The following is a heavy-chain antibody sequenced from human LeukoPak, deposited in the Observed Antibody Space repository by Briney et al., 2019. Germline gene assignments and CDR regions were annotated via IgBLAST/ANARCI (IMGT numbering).Heavy chain of an antibody. CDR2: IYTSGST. CDR1: GGSISSYY. Sequence: PSETLSLTCTVSGGSISSYYWSWIRQPAGKGLEWIGRIYTSGSTNYNPSLKSRVTMSVDTSKNQFSLKLSSVTAADTAVYYCARGTEGDIVVVPAAIGTFDYWGQGTLVTVSS. V-gene: IGHV4-4*07. CDR3: ARGTEGDIVVVPAAIGTFDY. D-gene: IGHD2-2*01. J-gene: IGHJ4*02.